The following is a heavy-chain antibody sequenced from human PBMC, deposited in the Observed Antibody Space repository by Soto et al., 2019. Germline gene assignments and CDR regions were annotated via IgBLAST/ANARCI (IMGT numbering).Heavy chain of an antibody. CDR3: TTDSLFTGQLVRMDN. V-gene: IGHV3-15*07. Sequence: GGSLRLSCAASGFTFSDAWINWVRQAPGKGLEWVGRIKSKTDGGTTDFAAPVKGRFAISRDDSRDMVYMQMYSLKTDDTAVYYCTTDSLFTGQLVRMDNWGHGTLVTVSS. CDR1: GFTFSDAW. D-gene: IGHD3-9*01. CDR2: IKSKTDGGTT. J-gene: IGHJ4*01.